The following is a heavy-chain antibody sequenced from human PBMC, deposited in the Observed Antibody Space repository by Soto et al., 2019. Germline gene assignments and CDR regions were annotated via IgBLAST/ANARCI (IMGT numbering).Heavy chain of an antibody. CDR2: ISAYNGNT. Sequence: ASVKGSCQASGYTFTSYGISWVRQAPGQGLEWMGWISAYNGNTNYAQKLQGRVTMTTDTSTSTAYMELRSLRSDDTAVYYCARERAGIIVVVPAAPDYWGQGTLVTVSS. D-gene: IGHD2-2*01. V-gene: IGHV1-18*01. CDR3: ARERAGIIVVVPAAPDY. CDR1: GYTFTSYG. J-gene: IGHJ4*02.